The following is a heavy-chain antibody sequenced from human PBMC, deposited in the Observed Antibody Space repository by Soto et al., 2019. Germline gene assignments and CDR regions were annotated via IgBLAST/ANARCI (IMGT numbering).Heavy chain of an antibody. Sequence: PGGSLRLSCAASGFTFSSYAMSWVRQAPGKGLEWVSAISGSGGSTYYADSVKGRFTISRDNSKNTLYLQMNSLRAEDTAVYYCAKNYDFWSGYRYHAFDYWGQGTLVTVSS. CDR3: AKNYDFWSGYRYHAFDY. CDR2: ISGSGGST. V-gene: IGHV3-23*01. D-gene: IGHD3-3*01. J-gene: IGHJ4*02. CDR1: GFTFSSYA.